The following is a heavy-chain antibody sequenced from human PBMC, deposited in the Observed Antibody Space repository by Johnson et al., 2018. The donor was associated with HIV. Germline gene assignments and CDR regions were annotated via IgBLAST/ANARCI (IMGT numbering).Heavy chain of an antibody. CDR3: AKVLVAGDAFDI. CDR1: GFTFSNYG. D-gene: IGHD2-15*01. J-gene: IGHJ3*02. V-gene: IGHV3-33*06. CDR2: IWYDGSNK. Sequence: QVQLVESGGGVVQPGRSLRLSCAASGFTFSNYGMHWVRQAQGKGLEWVAVIWYDGSNKYYADSVKGRFTISRDNSKNTLYLQMNSLRAEDTAVYYCAKVLVAGDAFDIWGQGTMVTVSS.